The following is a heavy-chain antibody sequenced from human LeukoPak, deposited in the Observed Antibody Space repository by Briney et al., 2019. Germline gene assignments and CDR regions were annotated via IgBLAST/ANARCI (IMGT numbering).Heavy chain of an antibody. D-gene: IGHD2/OR15-2a*01. CDR3: ARELKVGNTGYYFDY. CDR1: SGSISDYY. CDR2: IYYSGST. V-gene: IGHV4-59*01. J-gene: IGHJ4*02. Sequence: SETLSLTCSVSSGSISDYYWSWIRQPPGKGLEWIGYIYYSGSTNYNPSLKSRVTTLVDMSKNQFSLKMSSVTAADTAVYYCARELKVGNTGYYFDYWGQGTLVTVSS.